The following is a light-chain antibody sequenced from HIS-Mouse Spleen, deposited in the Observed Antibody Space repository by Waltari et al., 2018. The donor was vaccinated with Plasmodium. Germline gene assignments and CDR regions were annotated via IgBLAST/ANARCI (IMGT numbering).Light chain of an antibody. CDR3: CSYAGSSTNWV. Sequence: QSALTQPASVSGSPGQSINISCTGTSSDVGSYKLVSWYKQHPGKAPKLMIYEGSKRPSGVSNRFYGSKSGNTASLTISGLQAEDEADYYCCSYAGSSTNWVFGGGTKLTVL. V-gene: IGLV2-23*01. CDR1: SSDVGSYKL. J-gene: IGLJ3*02. CDR2: EGS.